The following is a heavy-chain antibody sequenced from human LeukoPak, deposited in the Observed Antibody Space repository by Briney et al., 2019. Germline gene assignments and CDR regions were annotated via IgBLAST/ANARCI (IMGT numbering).Heavy chain of an antibody. CDR3: ARDPMVRGVTTNWFDP. J-gene: IGHJ5*02. CDR1: GYTFTGYY. Sequence: ASVKVSCKASGYTFTGYYMHWVRQAPGQGLEWMGWINPNSGGTNYAQKFQGRVTMTRDTSTSTAYMELSRLRSDDTAVYYCARDPMVRGVTTNWFDPWGQGTLVTVSS. D-gene: IGHD3-10*01. V-gene: IGHV1-2*02. CDR2: INPNSGGT.